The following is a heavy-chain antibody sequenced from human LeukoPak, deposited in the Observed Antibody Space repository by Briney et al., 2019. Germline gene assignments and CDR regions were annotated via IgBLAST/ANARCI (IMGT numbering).Heavy chain of an antibody. CDR1: GYTFTSYG. J-gene: IGHJ4*02. Sequence: ASVNVSCKATGYTFTSYGISWVRHAPGQGLEWIGWISSNSDNTNYAQKLQGRVTMTTDTSTSTAYMELRSLRSDDTALYFCARDWGSIKVIADYWGQGTLVTVSS. D-gene: IGHD7-27*01. CDR2: ISSNSDNT. CDR3: ARDWGSIKVIADY. V-gene: IGHV1-18*01.